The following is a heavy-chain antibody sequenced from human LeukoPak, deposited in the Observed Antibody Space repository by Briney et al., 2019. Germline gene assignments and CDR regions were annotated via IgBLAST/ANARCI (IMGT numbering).Heavy chain of an antibody. V-gene: IGHV4-30-2*01. CDR2: IYHSGST. J-gene: IGHJ4*02. D-gene: IGHD6-13*01. CDR3: ARGSSSWYVRYFDY. CDR1: GGSISSGGYY. Sequence: SETLSLTCTVSGGSISSGGYYWSWIRQPPGKSLEWIGYIYHSGSTYYNPSLKSRVTISVDRSKNQFSLKLSSVTAADTAVYYCARGSSSWYVRYFDYWGQGTLVTVSS.